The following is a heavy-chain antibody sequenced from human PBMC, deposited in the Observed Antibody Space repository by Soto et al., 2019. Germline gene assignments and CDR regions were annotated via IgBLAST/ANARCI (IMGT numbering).Heavy chain of an antibody. CDR1: GYTFTSYG. CDR2: ISAYNGNT. J-gene: IGHJ3*02. V-gene: IGHV1-18*01. CDR3: AREDYDSSGYYKPDAFDI. D-gene: IGHD3-22*01. Sequence: ASVKVSCKASGYTFTSYGISWVRQAPGQGLEWMGWISAYNGNTNYAQKLQGRVTMTTDTSTSTAYMELRSLRSDDTAMYYCAREDYDSSGYYKPDAFDIWGQGTMVTVSS.